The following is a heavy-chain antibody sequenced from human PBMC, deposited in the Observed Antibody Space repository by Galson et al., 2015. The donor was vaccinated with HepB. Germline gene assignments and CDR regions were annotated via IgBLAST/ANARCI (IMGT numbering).Heavy chain of an antibody. V-gene: IGHV7-4-1*02. J-gene: IGHJ4*02. D-gene: IGHD3-10*01. CDR3: ARDSRYGSGSYWFMGRDHNFDY. CDR2: INTNTGNP. CDR1: GYTFTSHA. Sequence: SVKVSCKASGYTFTSHAMNWVRQAPGQGLEWMGWINTNTGNPTYAQGFTGRFVFSLDTSVSTAYLQISSLKAEDTAVYYCARDSRYGSGSYWFMGRDHNFDYWGQGTLVTVSS.